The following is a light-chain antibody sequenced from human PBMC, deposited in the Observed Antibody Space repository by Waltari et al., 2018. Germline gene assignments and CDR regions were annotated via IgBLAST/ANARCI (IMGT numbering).Light chain of an antibody. CDR1: QTITGSW. V-gene: IGKV3-20*01. CDR3: QQYDGSVVT. Sequence: EIVLTQSTGTLSVSPGERVTLSCRASQTITGSWLTWYHQKPGQAPRLLIYGASNRAPGIPDRFSGSGSGTDFTLTISRLEPEDSAVYYCQQYDGSVVTFGGGTKVEIK. J-gene: IGKJ4*01. CDR2: GAS.